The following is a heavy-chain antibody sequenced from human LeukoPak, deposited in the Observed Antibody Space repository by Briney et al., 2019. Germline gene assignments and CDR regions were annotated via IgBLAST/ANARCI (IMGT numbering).Heavy chain of an antibody. Sequence: GGSLRLSCAASGFTFTIYAMTWVRQAPGKGLEWVSGIYGSGQTTYYADSVKGRFTISRGNSKNTLYLQMSSLRLGDTAVYYCAKVSKQWPDGCLDFWGQGALVTVSS. CDR1: GFTFTIYA. J-gene: IGHJ4*02. CDR3: AKVSKQWPDGCLDF. CDR2: IYGSGQTT. V-gene: IGHV3-23*01. D-gene: IGHD6-19*01.